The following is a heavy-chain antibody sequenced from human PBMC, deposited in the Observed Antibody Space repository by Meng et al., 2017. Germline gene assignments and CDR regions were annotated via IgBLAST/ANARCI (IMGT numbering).Heavy chain of an antibody. CDR1: GGSISSSNW. CDR3: ARAGVGYYDSSGPYSY. Sequence: VQLQESGPGLGKPSGTLSLTWAVSGGSISSSNWWSWVRQPPGKGLEWIGEIYHSGSTNYNPSLKSRVTILVDKSKNQFSLKLSSVTAADTAVYYCARAGVGYYDSSGPYSYWGQGTLVTVSS. D-gene: IGHD3-22*01. J-gene: IGHJ4*02. V-gene: IGHV4-4*02. CDR2: IYHSGST.